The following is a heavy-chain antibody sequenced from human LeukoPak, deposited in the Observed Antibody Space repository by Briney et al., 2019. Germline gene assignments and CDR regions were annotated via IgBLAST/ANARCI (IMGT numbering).Heavy chain of an antibody. V-gene: IGHV3-53*05. CDR2: IYSGGST. Sequence: GSLRLSCAASGFTVSSDYMSWVRQAPGKGLEWVSVIYSGGSTYYADSVKGRFTISRDKSKNTVYLQMNGLRFEDTAMYYCARNWFDPWGQGTLVTVSS. CDR3: ARNWFDP. J-gene: IGHJ5*02. CDR1: GFTVSSDY.